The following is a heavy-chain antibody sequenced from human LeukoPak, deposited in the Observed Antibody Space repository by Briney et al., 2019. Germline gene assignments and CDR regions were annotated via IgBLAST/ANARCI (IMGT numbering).Heavy chain of an antibody. V-gene: IGHV1-2*02. CDR3: ARDKTTVTTFYYYYMDV. Sequence: ASVKVSCKASGYTFTGYYMHWVRQAPGQGLEWMGWINPNSGGTNYAQKFQGRVTMTRDTSISTAHMELSRLRSDDTAVYYCARDKTTVTTFYYYYMDVWGKGTTVTVSS. CDR1: GYTFTGYY. CDR2: INPNSGGT. D-gene: IGHD4-17*01. J-gene: IGHJ6*03.